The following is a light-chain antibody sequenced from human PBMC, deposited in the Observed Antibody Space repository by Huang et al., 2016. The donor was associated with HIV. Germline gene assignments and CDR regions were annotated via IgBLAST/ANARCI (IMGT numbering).Light chain of an antibody. V-gene: IGKV1-NL1*01. J-gene: IGKJ5*01. Sequence: DIQMTQSPSSLSASVGDRVTITCRASQDIRSSLAWYQQKPGKAPKLLLFAASRLESGVPSRFSGSGSGTDYTLTISSLQPEEFATDYCQQYYTTPRDTFGQGTRLAIK. CDR2: AAS. CDR1: QDIRSS. CDR3: QQYYTTPRDT.